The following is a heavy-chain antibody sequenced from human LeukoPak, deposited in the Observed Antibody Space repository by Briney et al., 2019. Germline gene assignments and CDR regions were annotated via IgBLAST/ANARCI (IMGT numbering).Heavy chain of an antibody. J-gene: IGHJ4*02. CDR1: GFTFSSYT. CDR2: ISSSRTYI. Sequence: GGSLRLSCAASGFTFSSYTMTWVRQAPGKGLEWVSSISSSRTYIYYADSVKGRFTISRDNAKNSLFLQMNSLRAEDTAVYYCARDDYGAPYWSQGTLVTVSS. CDR3: ARDDYGAPY. V-gene: IGHV3-21*01. D-gene: IGHD4-17*01.